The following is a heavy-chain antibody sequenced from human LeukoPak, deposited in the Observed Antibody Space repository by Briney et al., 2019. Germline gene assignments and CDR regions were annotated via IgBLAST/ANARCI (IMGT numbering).Heavy chain of an antibody. Sequence: GGSLRLSCAASGFTFSSYSMNWVRQAPGKGLEWVSYISSSSSTIYYADSVKGRFTISRDNAKNSLYLQMNSLRAEDTAVYYCARGNVDPKKGPIDYWGQGTLVTVSS. V-gene: IGHV3-48*01. CDR2: ISSSSSTI. J-gene: IGHJ4*02. CDR1: GFTFSSYS. CDR3: ARGNVDPKKGPIDY. D-gene: IGHD1-1*01.